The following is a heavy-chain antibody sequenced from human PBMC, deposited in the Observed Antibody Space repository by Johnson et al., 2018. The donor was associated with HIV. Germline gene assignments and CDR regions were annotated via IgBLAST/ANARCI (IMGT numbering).Heavy chain of an antibody. D-gene: IGHD2-15*01. V-gene: IGHV3-66*02. Sequence: VQLVESGGSVVRPGGSLRLSCAASGFTFDDYGMSWVRQAPGKGLEWVTVLYSGGSTYYADSVKGRFTISRDKSKNTLYLQMNSLRADDTAVYYCARTTRMVGAFDIWGQGTMVTVSS. CDR3: ARTTRMVGAFDI. J-gene: IGHJ3*02. CDR2: LYSGGST. CDR1: GFTFDDYG.